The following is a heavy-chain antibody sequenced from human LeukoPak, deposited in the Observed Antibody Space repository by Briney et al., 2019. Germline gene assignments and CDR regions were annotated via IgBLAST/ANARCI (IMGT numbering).Heavy chain of an antibody. CDR3: ARDVNYAFDY. V-gene: IGHV1-18*01. CDR2: ISANSGNT. D-gene: IGHD3-16*01. CDR1: GYSFTRNG. J-gene: IGHJ4*02. Sequence: ASVKVSCKPSGYSFTRNGISWVRQAPGQGLEWMAWISANSGNTNYAQSFQDRVTLTTDTSTSTAYMELRSLRSDDTAVYYCARDVNYAFDYWGQGTLVTVSS.